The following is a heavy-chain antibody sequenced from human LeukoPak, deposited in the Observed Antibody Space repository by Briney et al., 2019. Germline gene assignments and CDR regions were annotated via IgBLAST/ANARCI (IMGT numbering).Heavy chain of an antibody. J-gene: IGHJ2*01. V-gene: IGHV3-9*01. CDR1: GFTFDDYA. CDR2: ISWNSGSI. CDR3: AKDLSHDYEVGYFDL. D-gene: IGHD4-17*01. Sequence: GRSLRLSCAASGFTFDDYAMHWVRQAPGKGLEWVSGISWNSGSIGYADSVKGRFTISRDNAKNSLYLQMNSLRAEDTALYYCAKDLSHDYEVGYFDLWGRGTLVTVSS.